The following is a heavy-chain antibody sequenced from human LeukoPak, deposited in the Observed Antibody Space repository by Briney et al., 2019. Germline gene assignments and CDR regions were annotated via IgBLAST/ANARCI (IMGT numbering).Heavy chain of an antibody. D-gene: IGHD2-15*01. Sequence: SETLSLTCTVSGGSISSGGYYWSWIRQPPGKGLEWIGYIYHSGSTYYNPSLKSRVTISVDRSKNQFSLKLSSVTAADTAVYYCAGSQGVDNDAFDIWGQGTMVTVSS. CDR3: AGSQGVDNDAFDI. CDR1: GGSISSGGYY. V-gene: IGHV4-30-2*01. CDR2: IYHSGST. J-gene: IGHJ3*02.